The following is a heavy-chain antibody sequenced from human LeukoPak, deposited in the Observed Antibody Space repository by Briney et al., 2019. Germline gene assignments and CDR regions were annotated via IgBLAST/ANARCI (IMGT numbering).Heavy chain of an antibody. CDR1: GFTSSSYW. J-gene: IGHJ4*02. V-gene: IGHV3-74*01. CDR3: AKDDIGDSSGYYY. D-gene: IGHD3-22*01. CDR2: IKGDGSST. Sequence: GGSLRLSCAASGFTSSSYWMHWVRHTPGNGLVWVSRIKGDGSSTSYADSVKGRFTISRDNAKNTLYLQMNSLRAEDTAVYYCAKDDIGDSSGYYYWGQGTLVTVSS.